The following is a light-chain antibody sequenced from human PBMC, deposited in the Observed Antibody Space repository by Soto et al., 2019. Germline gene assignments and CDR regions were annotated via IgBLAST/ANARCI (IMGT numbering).Light chain of an antibody. Sequence: NVLTQSPGTPSLSPGERATLSCRASQTVSSTYLAWYQQKPGQAPRLLIYGASSRATGIPDRFSGTVSGTDFTLTISRMEPEDFVTYFCHHYGTSPTFGQGTRLEIK. CDR1: QTVSSTY. CDR2: GAS. V-gene: IGKV3-20*01. J-gene: IGKJ5*01. CDR3: HHYGTSPT.